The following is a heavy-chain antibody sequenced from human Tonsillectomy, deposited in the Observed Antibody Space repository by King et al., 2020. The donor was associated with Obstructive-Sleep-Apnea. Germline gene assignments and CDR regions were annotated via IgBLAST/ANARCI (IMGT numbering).Heavy chain of an antibody. J-gene: IGHJ6*02. CDR1: GLTFSSYA. Sequence: VQLVESGGGVVQPGKSLRLSCAASGLTFSSYAMHWVRQPPGKGLEWVGVISFDGTNTHYADSMRGRFTISRDNSKNTLDLQMNGLRAEDTAVYYCARDPADSSIPDPYFYYYGMDIWGQGTTVTVSS. CDR3: ARDPADSSIPDPYFYYYGMDI. V-gene: IGHV3-30-3*01. CDR2: ISFDGTNT. D-gene: IGHD3-22*01.